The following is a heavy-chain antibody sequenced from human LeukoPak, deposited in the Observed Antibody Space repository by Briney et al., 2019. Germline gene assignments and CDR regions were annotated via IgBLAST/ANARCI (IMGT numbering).Heavy chain of an antibody. J-gene: IGHJ4*02. CDR1: GFTFSSYW. V-gene: IGHV3-7*01. CDR3: ARDSGYRDYESFDY. CDR2: IKQDGSEK. D-gene: IGHD4-17*01. Sequence: GGSLKLSCAASGFTFSSYWMSWVRQAPGKGLEWVANIKQDGSEKYYVDSVKGRFTISRDNAKNSVYLQMNSLRAEDTAVYYCARDSGYRDYESFDYWGQGTLVTVSS.